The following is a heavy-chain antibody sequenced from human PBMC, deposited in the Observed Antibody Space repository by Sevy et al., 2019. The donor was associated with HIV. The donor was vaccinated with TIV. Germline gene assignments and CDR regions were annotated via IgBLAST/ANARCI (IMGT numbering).Heavy chain of an antibody. CDR3: ASPGGYSYGYSYYYYGMDV. CDR2: INSDGSST. J-gene: IGHJ6*02. Sequence: GGSLRLSCAASGFTFSSYWMHWVRQAPGKGLVWVSRINSDGSSTSYADSVKGRFTISRDNANNTLYLQMNSLRAEDTAVYYFASPGGYSYGYSYYYYGMDVWGQGTTVTVSS. D-gene: IGHD5-18*01. CDR1: GFTFSSYW. V-gene: IGHV3-74*01.